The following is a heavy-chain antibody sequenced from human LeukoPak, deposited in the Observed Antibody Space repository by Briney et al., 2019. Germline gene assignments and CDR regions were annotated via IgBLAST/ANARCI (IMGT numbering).Heavy chain of an antibody. CDR3: ARARYCSGCSCYAEY. Sequence: GESLKISCKGSGYSFTTYWIGWVRQMPGKGLEWMGIIYPGDSDTRYSPSFQGQVTISADKSISTAYLEWSSLKASDTAMYYCARARYCSGCSCYAEYWGQGTLVTVPS. J-gene: IGHJ4*02. V-gene: IGHV5-51*01. CDR2: IYPGDSDT. CDR1: GYSFTTYW. D-gene: IGHD2-15*01.